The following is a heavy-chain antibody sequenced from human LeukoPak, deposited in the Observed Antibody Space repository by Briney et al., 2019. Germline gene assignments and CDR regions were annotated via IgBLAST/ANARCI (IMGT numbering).Heavy chain of an antibody. D-gene: IGHD3-16*01. CDR3: ARGGRRF. J-gene: IGHJ4*02. V-gene: IGHV3-21*01. CDR1: GFTFSDYT. CDR2: IGSSGAYI. Sequence: PGGSLRLSCAASGFTFSDYTMNWVRQAPGKGLEWVSSIGSSGAYIYYADSVKGRFTISRDNAKTLYLQMNGLRGDDTAVYYCARGGRRFWGQGTLVTVSS.